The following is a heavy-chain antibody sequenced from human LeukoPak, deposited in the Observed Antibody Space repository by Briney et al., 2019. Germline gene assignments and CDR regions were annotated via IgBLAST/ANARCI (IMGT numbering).Heavy chain of an antibody. V-gene: IGHV3-7*01. D-gene: IGHD2-15*01. CDR1: GFTFSIYW. CDR3: ARMFSGGSCYDY. J-gene: IGHJ4*02. Sequence: GGSPRLSCAASGFTFSIYWMSWVRQAPGKGLEWVANIKHDGSENYYMDSVKGRFTISRDNAKNSLYLQMNSLRAEDTAVYYCARMFSGGSCYDYWGQGTLVTVSS. CDR2: IKHDGSEN.